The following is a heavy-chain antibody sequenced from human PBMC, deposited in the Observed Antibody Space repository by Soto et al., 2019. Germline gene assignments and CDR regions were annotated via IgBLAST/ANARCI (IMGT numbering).Heavy chain of an antibody. Sequence: QVQLQESGPGLVKPSETLSLTCTVSGGSMSTYYWTWIRQPPGKGLEWIGYIHSSGITNYNPSLKSRVTISLDTSNTQFSLKVRSVTAADTAVYYCARGGQQLAWNNWFDPWGQGTLVSVSS. CDR3: ARGGQQLAWNNWFDP. V-gene: IGHV4-59*01. CDR1: GGSMSTYY. J-gene: IGHJ5*02. D-gene: IGHD6-13*01. CDR2: IHSSGIT.